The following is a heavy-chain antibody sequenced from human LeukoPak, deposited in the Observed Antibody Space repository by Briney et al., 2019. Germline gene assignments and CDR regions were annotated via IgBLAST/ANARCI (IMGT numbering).Heavy chain of an antibody. J-gene: IGHJ4*02. CDR3: ARDGEPHGYYDSSGYQDY. Sequence: PGGSLRLSCAASGFTFSSYAMHWVRQAPGKGLEWVSVISYDGSNKYYADSVKGRFTISRDNSKNTLYLQMNSLRAEDTAVYYCARDGEPHGYYDSSGYQDYWGQGTLVTVSS. CDR2: ISYDGSNK. D-gene: IGHD3-22*01. V-gene: IGHV3-30*04. CDR1: GFTFSSYA.